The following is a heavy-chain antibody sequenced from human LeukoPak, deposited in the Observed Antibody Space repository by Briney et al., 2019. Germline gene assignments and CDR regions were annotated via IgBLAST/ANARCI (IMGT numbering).Heavy chain of an antibody. Sequence: ASVKLSCKASGDTFTDYYTHWVRQAPGQGLEWMGWINPNSGDTKYAQKFQGWVTMTRDTSTSTAYMELSSLKSDGTAMYYCARGDAFDIWGQGTLVTISS. J-gene: IGHJ3*02. CDR1: GDTFTDYY. CDR2: INPNSGDT. CDR3: ARGDAFDI. V-gene: IGHV1-2*04.